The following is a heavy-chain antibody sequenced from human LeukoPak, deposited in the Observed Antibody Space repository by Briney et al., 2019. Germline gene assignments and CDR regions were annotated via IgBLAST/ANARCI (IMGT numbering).Heavy chain of an antibody. CDR3: ASEVYYDSSGYYHSA. Sequence: KTSETLSLTCTVSGGSISGYYWSWIRQPPGKGLEWIGYIYYSGSTNYNPSLKSRVTISVDTSKNQFSLKLSSVTAADTAVYYCASEVYYDSSGYYHSAWGQGTLVTVSS. J-gene: IGHJ5*02. CDR2: IYYSGST. D-gene: IGHD3-22*01. V-gene: IGHV4-59*08. CDR1: GGSISGYY.